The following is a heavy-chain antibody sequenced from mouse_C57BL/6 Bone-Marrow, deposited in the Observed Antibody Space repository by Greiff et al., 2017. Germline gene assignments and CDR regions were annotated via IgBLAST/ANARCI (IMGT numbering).Heavy chain of an antibody. J-gene: IGHJ2*01. CDR3: ARWGLRRYYFDY. CDR1: GYTFTDYY. D-gene: IGHD2-4*01. CDR2: SFPGSGST. V-gene: IGHV1-75*01. Sequence: VQLQESGPELVKPGASVKISCKASGYTFTDYYINWVKQRPGPGLEWIGWSFPGSGSTYYNEKFKGKATLTVEKSSSTAYMLLSSLTSEDSAVYFCARWGLRRYYFDYWGQGTTLTVSS.